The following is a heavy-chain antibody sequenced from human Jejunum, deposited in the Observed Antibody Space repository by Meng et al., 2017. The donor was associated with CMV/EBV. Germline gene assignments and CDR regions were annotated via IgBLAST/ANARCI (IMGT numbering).Heavy chain of an antibody. D-gene: IGHD1/OR15-1a*01. V-gene: IGHV3-74*01. J-gene: IGHJ6*02. CDR1: GFSVSSYW. CDR3: ARANNHAMDV. Sequence: CAASGFSVSSYWMNWVRQAPGKGLVWVSRINSDGSSTTYADPVKGRFTFSRDNAKNTLYLQMNSLRAEDTAVYYCARANNHAMDVWGQGTTVTVSS. CDR2: INSDGSST.